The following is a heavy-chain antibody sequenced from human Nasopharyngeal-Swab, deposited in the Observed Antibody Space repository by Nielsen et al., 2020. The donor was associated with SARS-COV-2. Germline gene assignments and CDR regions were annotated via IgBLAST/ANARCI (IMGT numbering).Heavy chain of an antibody. V-gene: IGHV3-30-3*01. D-gene: IGHD5-12*01. Sequence: SCAASGFTFSSYAMHWVRQAPGKGLEWVAVISYDGSNKYYADSVKGRFTISRDNSKNTLYLQMNSLRAEDTAVYYCARVERGYSGYDGWGQGTLVTVSS. J-gene: IGHJ4*02. CDR1: GFTFSSYA. CDR2: ISYDGSNK. CDR3: ARVERGYSGYDG.